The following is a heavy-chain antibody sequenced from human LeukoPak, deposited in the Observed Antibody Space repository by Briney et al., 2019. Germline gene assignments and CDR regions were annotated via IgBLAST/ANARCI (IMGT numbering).Heavy chain of an antibody. D-gene: IGHD6-13*01. CDR1: GYTFTSYD. J-gene: IGHJ4*02. V-gene: IGHV1-8*03. CDR3: ARGRAWKNSSWDPRHPHDY. Sequence: GASVKVSCKASGYTFTSYDINWVRQATGQGLEWMGWMNPHSGNTGYAQKFQGRVTITRNTSISTAYMELSSLRSEDTAVYYCARGRAWKNSSWDPRHPHDYWDQGTLVTVSS. CDR2: MNPHSGNT.